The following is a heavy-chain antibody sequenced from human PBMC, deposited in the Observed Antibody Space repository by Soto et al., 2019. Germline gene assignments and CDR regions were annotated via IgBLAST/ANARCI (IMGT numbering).Heavy chain of an antibody. CDR2: ISPRSTFR. Sequence: GGSLRLSCAASGFIFSDSYMIWIRQAPGKGLEWISYISPRSTFRDYADSLKGRFTISRDSAKNSVYLQMNNLTADDTGVYYCARGGGGGLFDPWGQGSLVTVSS. J-gene: IGHJ5*02. D-gene: IGHD2-21*01. V-gene: IGHV3-11*06. CDR3: ARGGGGGLFDP. CDR1: GFIFSDSY.